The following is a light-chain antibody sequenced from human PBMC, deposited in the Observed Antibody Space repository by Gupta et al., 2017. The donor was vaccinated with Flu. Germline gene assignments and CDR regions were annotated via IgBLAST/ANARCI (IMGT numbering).Light chain of an antibody. CDR3: QQYNSPSGT. Sequence: PSTLSASVGDRVTITFLASQSVGRWLAWFQQKPGKAPRLLIYEASNLESGVPSRFSGSGSGTELTLTISSLQPDDFGTYYCQQYNSPSGTFGQGTKVEIK. J-gene: IGKJ1*01. CDR2: EAS. CDR1: QSVGRW. V-gene: IGKV1-5*03.